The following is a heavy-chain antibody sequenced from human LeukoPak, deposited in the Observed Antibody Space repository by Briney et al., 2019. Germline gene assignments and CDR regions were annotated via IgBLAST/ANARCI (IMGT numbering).Heavy chain of an antibody. D-gene: IGHD2-8*01. CDR3: AREVLIYGMDV. V-gene: IGHV1-69*13. J-gene: IGHJ6*02. Sequence: GASVKVFCKASGGTFSSYAISWVRQAPGQGLEWMGGIIPIFGTANYAQKFQGRVTITADESTSTAYMELSSLRSEDAAVYYRAREVLIYGMDVWGQGTTVTVSS. CDR2: IIPIFGTA. CDR1: GGTFSSYA.